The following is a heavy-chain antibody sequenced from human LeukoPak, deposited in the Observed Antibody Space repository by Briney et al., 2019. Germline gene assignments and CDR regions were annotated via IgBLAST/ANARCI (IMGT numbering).Heavy chain of an antibody. D-gene: IGHD6-6*01. V-gene: IGHV3-9*01. Sequence: PGRSLRLSCAASGFTFDDYAMPWVRQAPGKGLGWVSGISWNSGSIGYADSVKGRFTISRDNAKNSLYLQMNSLRAEDTALYYCAKEAASIAAPYFDYWGQGTLVTVSS. CDR3: AKEAASIAAPYFDY. CDR1: GFTFDDYA. J-gene: IGHJ4*02. CDR2: ISWNSGSI.